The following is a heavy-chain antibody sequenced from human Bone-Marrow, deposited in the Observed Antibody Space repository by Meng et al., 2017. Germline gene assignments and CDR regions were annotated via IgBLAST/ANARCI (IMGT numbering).Heavy chain of an antibody. Sequence: RLSGPGLGKASQSLSLPLGISGDSGSSNGGAWNWSRQSPSRGLELRRRTYYRSKWYNDYAVSVKSRITINPDTSKNQFSLQLNSVTPEDTAVYYCVRDGPDTAMLYFDYWGQGTLVTVSS. CDR2: TYYRSKWYN. J-gene: IGHJ4*02. D-gene: IGHD5-18*01. CDR3: VRDGPDTAMLYFDY. CDR1: GDSGSSNGGA. V-gene: IGHV6-1*01.